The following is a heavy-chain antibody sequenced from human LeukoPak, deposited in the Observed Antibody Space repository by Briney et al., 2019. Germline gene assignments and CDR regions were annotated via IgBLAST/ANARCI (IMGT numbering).Heavy chain of an antibody. V-gene: IGHV4-34*01. CDR3: ARLGVYSSSG. CDR1: GGSFSGYY. J-gene: IGHJ4*02. Sequence: SETLSLTCAVYGGSFSGYYWSWIRQPPGKGLEWIGEINHSGSTNYNPSLKSRVTISVDTSKNQFSLKLSSVTAADTAVYYCARLGVYSSSGWGQGTLVTVSS. D-gene: IGHD6-6*01. CDR2: INHSGST.